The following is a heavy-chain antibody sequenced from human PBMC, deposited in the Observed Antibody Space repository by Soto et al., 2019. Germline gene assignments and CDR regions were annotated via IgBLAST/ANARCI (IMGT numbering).Heavy chain of an antibody. V-gene: IGHV3-33*01. CDR3: ARDLRANWGMDV. CDR2: IWYDGSNK. CDR1: GFTFSSYG. J-gene: IGHJ6*02. Sequence: QVQLVESGGGVVQPGRSLRLSCAASGFTFSSYGMHWVRQAPGKGLEWVAVIWYDGSNKYYADSVKGRFTISRDNSKNTLYLQMNSLRAEETAVYYCARDLRANWGMDVWGQGTTVTVSS. D-gene: IGHD1-1*01.